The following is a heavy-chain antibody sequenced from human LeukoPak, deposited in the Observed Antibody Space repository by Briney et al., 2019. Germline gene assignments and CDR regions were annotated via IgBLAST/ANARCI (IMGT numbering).Heavy chain of an antibody. D-gene: IGHD2-2*01. CDR3: ARVRDIVVVPANYYYYGMDV. V-gene: IGHV1-18*01. CDR2: ISAYNGNT. Sequence: ASVKVSCKASGYTFTSYGISWVRQAPGQGLEWMGWISAYNGNTSYAQKLQGRVTMTTDTSTSTAYMELRSLRSDDTAVYYCARVRDIVVVPANYYYYGMDVWGQGTTVIVSS. CDR1: GYTFTSYG. J-gene: IGHJ6*02.